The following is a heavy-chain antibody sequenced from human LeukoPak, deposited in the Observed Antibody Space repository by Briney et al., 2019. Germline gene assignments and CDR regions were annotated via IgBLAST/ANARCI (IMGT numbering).Heavy chain of an antibody. Sequence: GASVKDSCKASGYTFTGYYMHWVRQAPGQGLEWMGWINPNSGGTNYAQKFQGRVTMTRDTSISTAYMELSRLRSDDTAVYYCAREWCSTSYLNDAFDIWGQGTMVTVSS. CDR2: INPNSGGT. CDR1: GYTFTGYY. J-gene: IGHJ3*02. D-gene: IGHD2-2*01. V-gene: IGHV1-2*02. CDR3: AREWCSTSYLNDAFDI.